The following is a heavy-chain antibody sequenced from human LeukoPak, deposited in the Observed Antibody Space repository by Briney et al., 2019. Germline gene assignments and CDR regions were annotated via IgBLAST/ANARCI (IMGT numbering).Heavy chain of an antibody. CDR1: GFSFDDYG. D-gene: IGHD3-3*01. J-gene: IGHJ6*02. CDR2: INWNGGST. CDR3: AKDLALEGYYYGMDV. Sequence: GGSLRLSCAASGFSFDDYGMSWVRQAAGKGLEWVSGINWNGGSTAYADSVKGRFTISRDNSKNTMYLQMNSLRAEDTATYYCAKDLALEGYYYGMDVWGQGTTVTVSS. V-gene: IGHV3-20*04.